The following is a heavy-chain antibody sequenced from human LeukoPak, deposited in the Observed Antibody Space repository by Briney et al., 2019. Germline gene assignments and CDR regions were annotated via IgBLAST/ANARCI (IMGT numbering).Heavy chain of an antibody. CDR1: GFTLSSYA. CDR3: AKGRLDWLSLDY. Sequence: PGGSLRLSCAASGFTLSSYAMSWVRQGPGKGLERVSAISGSGGSTYYADSVKGRFTISRDNSKNTLYLQMNSLRAEDTAVYYCAKGRLDWLSLDYWGQGTLVTVSS. J-gene: IGHJ4*02. CDR2: ISGSGGST. V-gene: IGHV3-23*01. D-gene: IGHD3-9*01.